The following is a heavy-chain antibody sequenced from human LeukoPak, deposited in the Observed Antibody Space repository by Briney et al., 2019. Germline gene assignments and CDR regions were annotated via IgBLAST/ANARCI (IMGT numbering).Heavy chain of an antibody. CDR3: ARVAAPDYDSSGYYIDY. J-gene: IGHJ4*02. CDR2: INHSGST. CDR1: GGSFSGYY. V-gene: IGHV4-34*01. Sequence: SETLSLTCAVYGGSFSGYYWSWIRQPPGKGLEWIGEINHSGSTNYNPSLKSRVTISVDTSKNQFSLKLSSVTAADTAAYYCARVAAPDYDSSGYYIDYWGQGTLVTVSS. D-gene: IGHD3-22*01.